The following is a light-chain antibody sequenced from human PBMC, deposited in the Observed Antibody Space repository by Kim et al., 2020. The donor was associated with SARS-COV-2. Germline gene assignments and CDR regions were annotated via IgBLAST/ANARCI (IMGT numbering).Light chain of an antibody. CDR1: QSVSSSY. CDR3: QQYGSPIT. J-gene: IGKJ5*01. V-gene: IGKV3-20*01. CDR2: GAS. Sequence: LSTGERAPLSCRASQSVSSSYLAWYQQKPGQAPRLLIYGASSRATGIPDRFSGSGSGTDFTLTISRLEPEDFAVYYCQQYGSPITFGQGTRLEIK.